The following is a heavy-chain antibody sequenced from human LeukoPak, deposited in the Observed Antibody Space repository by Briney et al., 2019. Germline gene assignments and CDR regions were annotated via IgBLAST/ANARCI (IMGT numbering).Heavy chain of an antibody. CDR1: GYTFTSYD. V-gene: IGHV1-8*01. Sequence: ASVKVSCKASGYTFTSYDINWVRQAPGQGLEWMGWMNPSSGNTGYGQRFQGRVTMTRDTSISTAYVELSSLRSEDTAVYYCARVSETPAYYYTSGYYYLGYWGQGTLVTVPS. CDR3: ARVSETPAYYYTSGYYYLGY. CDR2: MNPSSGNT. D-gene: IGHD3-22*01. J-gene: IGHJ4*02.